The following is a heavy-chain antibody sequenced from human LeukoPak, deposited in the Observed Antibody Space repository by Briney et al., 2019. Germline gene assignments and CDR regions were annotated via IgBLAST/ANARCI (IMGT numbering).Heavy chain of an antibody. CDR1: GGSISSSSYY. CDR2: IYYSGST. V-gene: IGHV4-39*01. J-gene: IGHJ4*02. D-gene: IGHD1-26*01. Sequence: SETLSLTCTVSGGSISSSSYYWGWIRQPPGKGLEWIGSIYYSGSTYYNPSLKSRVTISVDTSKNQFSLKLSSVTAADTAVYYCARLRPTGYSGSYVDYWGQGTLVTVSS. CDR3: ARLRPTGYSGSYVDY.